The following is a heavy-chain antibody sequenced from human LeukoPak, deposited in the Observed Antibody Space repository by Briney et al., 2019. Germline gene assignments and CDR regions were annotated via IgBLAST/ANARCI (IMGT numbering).Heavy chain of an antibody. Sequence: GGSLRLSCAASGFTLSSYGMHWVRQAPGKGLEWVAFIRYDGSNKYYADSVKGRFTISRDNSKNTLYLQMNSLRAEDTAVYYCAKDKGGITIFGVVIIGSDYWGQGTLVTVSS. CDR2: IRYDGSNK. D-gene: IGHD3-3*01. CDR1: GFTLSSYG. CDR3: AKDKGGITIFGVVIIGSDY. V-gene: IGHV3-30*02. J-gene: IGHJ4*02.